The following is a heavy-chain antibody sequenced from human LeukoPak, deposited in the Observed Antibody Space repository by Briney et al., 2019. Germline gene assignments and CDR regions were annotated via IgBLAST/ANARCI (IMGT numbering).Heavy chain of an antibody. CDR3: ARVTMGGYYYYYYGMDV. Sequence: PGGSLRLSCAASGFTFSSYWMSWVRQAPGKGLEWVANIKQDGSEKHYVDSVKGRFTISRDNAKNSLYLQMNSLRAEDTAVYYCARVTMGGYYYYYYGMDVRGQGTTVTVSS. V-gene: IGHV3-7*01. J-gene: IGHJ6*02. CDR1: GFTFSSYW. D-gene: IGHD4/OR15-4a*01. CDR2: IKQDGSEK.